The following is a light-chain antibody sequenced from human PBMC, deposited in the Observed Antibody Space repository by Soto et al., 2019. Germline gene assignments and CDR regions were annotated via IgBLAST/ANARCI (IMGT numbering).Light chain of an antibody. V-gene: IGLV3-9*01. Sequence: SYELTQPLSVSVALGQTARITCGGNNIGNINVHWYQHRPGQAPVLVIYRDTNRPSGIPERFSGSSSGDTATLTINRAQAGDEADYYCHVWDSGTVVFGAGTKLTVL. J-gene: IGLJ1*01. CDR1: NIGNIN. CDR3: HVWDSGTVV. CDR2: RDT.